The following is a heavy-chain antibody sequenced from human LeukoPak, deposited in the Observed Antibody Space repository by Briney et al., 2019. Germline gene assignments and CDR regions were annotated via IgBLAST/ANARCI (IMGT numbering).Heavy chain of an antibody. D-gene: IGHD3-9*01. V-gene: IGHV3-48*01. CDR3: AKGSDILTGYDAFDI. CDR1: GFTFSSYS. Sequence: GGSLRLSCAASGFTFSSYSMNWVRQAPGKGLEWVSYISSSSSTIYYADSVKGRFTISRDNAKNSLYLQMNSLRAEDTAVYYCAKGSDILTGYDAFDIWGQGTMVTVSS. J-gene: IGHJ3*02. CDR2: ISSSSSTI.